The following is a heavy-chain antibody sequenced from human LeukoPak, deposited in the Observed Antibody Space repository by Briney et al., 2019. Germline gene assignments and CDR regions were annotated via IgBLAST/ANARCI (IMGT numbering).Heavy chain of an antibody. CDR1: GFTVSSNY. CDR2: IYSGGST. V-gene: IGHV3-53*01. CDR3: ARDFKDVSP. Sequence: GGSLRLSCAASGFTVSSNYMSWVRQAPGKGLEWVSLIYSGGSTYYAHSVQGRFTISRDNSKNTLYLQMNSLRAEDTAMYYCARDFKDVSPWGPGTLVTVSS. J-gene: IGHJ5*02.